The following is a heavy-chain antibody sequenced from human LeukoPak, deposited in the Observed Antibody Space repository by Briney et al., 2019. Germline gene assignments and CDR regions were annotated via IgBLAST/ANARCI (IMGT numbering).Heavy chain of an antibody. J-gene: IGHJ3*02. CDR3: ARGARCSGGSCYSASAKFGAFDI. D-gene: IGHD2-15*01. CDR2: IYTSGST. Sequence: PSQTLSLTCTVSGGSISSGGYNWSWIRQPAGKGLEGFGRIYTSGSTNYNPSLKSRVTISVDTSKNQFSLKLSSVTAADTAVYYCARGARCSGGSCYSASAKFGAFDIWGQGTMVTVSS. V-gene: IGHV4-61*02. CDR1: GGSISSGGYN.